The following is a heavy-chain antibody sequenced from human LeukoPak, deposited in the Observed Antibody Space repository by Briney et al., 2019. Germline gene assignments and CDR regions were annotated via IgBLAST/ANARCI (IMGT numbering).Heavy chain of an antibody. J-gene: IGHJ4*02. CDR3: ATWRTAKTGFDY. CDR1: GGSITSSSHY. V-gene: IGHV4-39*01. D-gene: IGHD1-1*01. Sequence: SETLSLTCTVSGGSITSSSHYWGGVRQSPGKGLEWLAYIHYSGKTYYNPSLKSRVTISVDTSKNQFSLRLSSVTAADTAVYYCATWRTAKTGFDYWGQGTLVTVSS. CDR2: IHYSGKT.